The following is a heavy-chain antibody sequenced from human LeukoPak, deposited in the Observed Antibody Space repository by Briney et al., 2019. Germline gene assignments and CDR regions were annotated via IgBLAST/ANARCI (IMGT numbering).Heavy chain of an antibody. Sequence: SETLSLTCTVSGGSISSYYWSWIRQLPGKGLEWIGYIYYSGSTNYNPSLKSRVTISVDTSKNQFSLKLSSVTAADTAVYYCARRHYDSSGEFDYWGQGTLVTVSS. CDR1: GGSISSYY. CDR3: ARRHYDSSGEFDY. D-gene: IGHD3-22*01. J-gene: IGHJ4*02. V-gene: IGHV4-59*08. CDR2: IYYSGST.